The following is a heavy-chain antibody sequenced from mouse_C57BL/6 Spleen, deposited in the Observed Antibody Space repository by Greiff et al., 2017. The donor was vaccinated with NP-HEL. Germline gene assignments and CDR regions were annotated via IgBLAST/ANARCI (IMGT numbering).Heavy chain of an antibody. D-gene: IGHD1-1*01. J-gene: IGHJ1*03. CDR2: INPGSGGT. Sequence: VQLQQPGAELVRPGTSVKVSCKASGYAFTSYLIEWVKQRPGQGLEWIGMINPGSGGTNYNEKFKGKATLTADKSSSTASMQISSLKSEDSAVYFCSRQDHYGSSSGYFDVWGTGTTVTVSS. V-gene: IGHV1-54*01. CDR1: GYAFTSYL. CDR3: SRQDHYGSSSGYFDV.